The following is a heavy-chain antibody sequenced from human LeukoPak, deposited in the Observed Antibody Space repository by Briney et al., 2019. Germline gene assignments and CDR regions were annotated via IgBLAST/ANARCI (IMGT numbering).Heavy chain of an antibody. D-gene: IGHD3-22*01. CDR3: ARAYYYDSSGYYTNWFDP. CDR2: IYYSGST. V-gene: IGHV4-30-4*08. J-gene: IGHJ5*02. CDR1: GGSISSGDYY. Sequence: SETLSLTCTVSGGSISSGDYYWSWIRQPPGKGLEWIGYIYYSGSTYYNPSLKSRVTVSVDTSKNQFSLKLSSVTAADTAVYYCARAYYYDSSGYYTNWFDPWGQGTLVTVSS.